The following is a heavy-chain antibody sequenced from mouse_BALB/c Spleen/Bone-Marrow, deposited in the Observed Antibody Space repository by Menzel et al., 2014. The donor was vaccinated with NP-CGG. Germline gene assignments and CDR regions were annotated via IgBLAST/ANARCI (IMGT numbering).Heavy chain of an antibody. J-gene: IGHJ4*01. CDR3: ARSGKVRNAMDY. Sequence: QVQLKDSGAKLVRPGGSVKISCKGSGYTLTDHAIHWVKRSHAKSLEWIGVISGYYGDAIYNQKFKGKATMTVDKSSSTAYMELARLTSEDSAIYYCARSGKVRNAMDYWGQGTSVTVSS. V-gene: IGHV1S137*01. CDR1: GYTLTDHA. D-gene: IGHD2-14*01. CDR2: ISGYYGDA.